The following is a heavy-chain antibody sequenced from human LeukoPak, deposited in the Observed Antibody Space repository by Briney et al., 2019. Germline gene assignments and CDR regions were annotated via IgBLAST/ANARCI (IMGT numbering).Heavy chain of an antibody. Sequence: GESLKISCKGSGYSFTSYWIGWVRQIPGKGLEWMGIFYPGESDTRYRPSFQGQVTIPADKSISTAHLQWSSLKASDTAMFYCARQQNTYYDFWSGSRHFYNGFDPWGQGTLVTVSS. D-gene: IGHD3-3*01. J-gene: IGHJ5*02. CDR1: GYSFTSYW. V-gene: IGHV5-51*01. CDR3: ARQQNTYYDFWSGSRHFYNGFDP. CDR2: FYPGESDT.